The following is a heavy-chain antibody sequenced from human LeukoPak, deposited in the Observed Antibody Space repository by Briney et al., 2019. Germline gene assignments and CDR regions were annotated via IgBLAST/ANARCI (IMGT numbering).Heavy chain of an antibody. CDR2: IIPICGTA. CDR1: GGTFSSYA. Sequence: SVKVSCKASGGTFSSYAISWVRQAPGQGLEWMGGIIPICGTANYAQKFQGRVTITADESTSTAYMELSSLRSEDTAVYYCARARGRFGELLLDWFDPWGQGTLVTVSS. D-gene: IGHD3-10*01. J-gene: IGHJ5*02. CDR3: ARARGRFGELLLDWFDP. V-gene: IGHV1-69*13.